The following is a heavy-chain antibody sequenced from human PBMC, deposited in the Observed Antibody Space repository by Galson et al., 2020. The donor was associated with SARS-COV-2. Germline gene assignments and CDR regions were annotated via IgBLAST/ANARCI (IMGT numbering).Heavy chain of an antibody. J-gene: IGHJ5*02. V-gene: IGHV3-30*04. D-gene: IGHD6-13*01. CDR2: ISYDGSNK. Sequence: GGSLRLSCAASGFTFSSYAMHWVRQAPGKGLQWVAVISYDGSNKYYADSVKGRFTISRDNTKNTLYLQMNSLRAEDSALYYCARDLRQQLLTGWFDPWGQGTLVTVSS. CDR1: GFTFSSYA. CDR3: ARDLRQQLLTGWFDP.